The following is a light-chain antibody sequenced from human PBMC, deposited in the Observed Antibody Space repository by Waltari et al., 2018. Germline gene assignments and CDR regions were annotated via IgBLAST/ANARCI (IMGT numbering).Light chain of an antibody. Sequence: QSALPQPPSASGPPGKSVPISCTGTRRHVGAHTYLSWYRQPPGEAPKLMIYEVSKRPSGVPDRLSGSKSGNTASLTVSGLQAEDESDYYCSSYAGSKTGIFGGGTKLTVL. CDR2: EVS. V-gene: IGLV2-8*01. CDR1: RRHVGAHTY. J-gene: IGLJ2*01. CDR3: SSYAGSKTGI.